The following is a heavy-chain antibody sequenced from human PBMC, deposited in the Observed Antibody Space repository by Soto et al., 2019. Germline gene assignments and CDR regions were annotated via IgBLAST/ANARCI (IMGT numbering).Heavy chain of an antibody. CDR1: GLTVSSNY. D-gene: IGHD2-2*01. CDR3: AREYCRSTSCYHRSHYSVMDG. CDR2: IYSGGST. Sequence: PGWTLRISCAASGLTVSSNYMSWVRQAPGKGLEWVSVIYSGGSTYYADSVKGRFTISRDNSKNTLYLQMNSLRAEDTAVYYCAREYCRSTSCYHRSHYSVMDGWCLGNAVTVSS. V-gene: IGHV3-53*01. J-gene: IGHJ6*02.